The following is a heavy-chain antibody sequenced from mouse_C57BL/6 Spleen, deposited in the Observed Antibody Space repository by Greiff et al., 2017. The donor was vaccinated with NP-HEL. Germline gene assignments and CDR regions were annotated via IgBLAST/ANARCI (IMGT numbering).Heavy chain of an antibody. V-gene: IGHV5-4*01. CDR2: ISDGGSYT. J-gene: IGHJ1*03. Sequence: EVNVVESGGGLVKPGGSLKLSCAASGFTFSSYAMSWVRQTPEKRLEWVATISDGGSYTYYPDNVKGRFTISRDNAKNNLYLQMSHLKSEDTAMYYCAREDQYFDVWGTGTTVTVSS. CDR1: GFTFSSYA. CDR3: AREDQYFDV.